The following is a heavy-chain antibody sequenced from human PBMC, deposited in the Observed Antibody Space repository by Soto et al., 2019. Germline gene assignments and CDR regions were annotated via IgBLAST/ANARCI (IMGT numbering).Heavy chain of an antibody. CDR3: ARAKARYCSSTSCAPPFDY. CDR2: IWYDGSNK. V-gene: IGHV3-33*01. J-gene: IGHJ4*02. Sequence: GGSLRLSCAASGFTFSSYGMHWVRQAPGKGLEWVAVIWYDGSNKYYADSVKGRFTISRDNSKNTLYLQMNSLRAEDTAVYYCARAKARYCSSTSCAPPFDYWGQGTLVTVSS. CDR1: GFTFSSYG. D-gene: IGHD2-2*01.